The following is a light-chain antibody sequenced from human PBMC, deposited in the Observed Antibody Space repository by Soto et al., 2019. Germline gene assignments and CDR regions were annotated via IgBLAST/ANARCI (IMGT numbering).Light chain of an antibody. J-gene: IGKJ1*01. CDR2: VTS. Sequence: EIGFTQSPGTLSLSPGERATLSCRASQSVSSTYLAWYQQKLGQAPRLLIYVTSSRATGIPDRFSGSGSGTDFALTISRLEPEDFAVYYCQQYGGSLRTFGQGTKVDIK. CDR1: QSVSSTY. V-gene: IGKV3-20*01. CDR3: QQYGGSLRT.